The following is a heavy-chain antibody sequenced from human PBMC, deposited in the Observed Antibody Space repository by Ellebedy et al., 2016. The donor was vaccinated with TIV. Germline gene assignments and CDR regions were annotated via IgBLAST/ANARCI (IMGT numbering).Heavy chain of an antibody. Sequence: FQGRVTITADESTSTAYMELSSLRSEDTAVYYCARDTETVGIDYWGQGTLVTVSS. J-gene: IGHJ4*02. CDR3: ARDTETVGIDY. V-gene: IGHV1-69*01. D-gene: IGHD1-14*01.